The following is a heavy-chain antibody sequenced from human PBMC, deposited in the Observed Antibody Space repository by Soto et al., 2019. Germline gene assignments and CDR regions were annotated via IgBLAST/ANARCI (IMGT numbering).Heavy chain of an antibody. V-gene: IGHV4-59*01. CDR3: ARMRGLGEISPYLDY. Sequence: QVQLQESGPGLVKPSETLSLTCSISGGSISDYQWNWIRQPPGKGLEWIGYIYYRGRTNYNPSLKSRLTISLDASTRQFSLRLRSVTAADTAVYYCARMRGLGEISPYLDYWGQGALVTVSS. D-gene: IGHD3-16*01. CDR1: GGSISDYQ. CDR2: IYYRGRT. J-gene: IGHJ4*02.